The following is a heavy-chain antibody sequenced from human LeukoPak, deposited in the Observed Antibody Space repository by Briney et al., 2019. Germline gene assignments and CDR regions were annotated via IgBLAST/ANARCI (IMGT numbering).Heavy chain of an antibody. V-gene: IGHV4-39*02. CDR1: GGSISSSDYY. Sequence: KPSETLPLTCTVSGGSISSSDYYRGWIRQSPGRGLEWIGRISYSGSTNYNPSLKSRVTISVDTSKNHFSLRLSSVTAADTAVYYCARLTHSYYSDTSGYYPYYYMDVWGKGTTVTVSS. CDR3: ARLTHSYYSDTSGYYPYYYMDV. CDR2: ISYSGST. D-gene: IGHD3-22*01. J-gene: IGHJ6*03.